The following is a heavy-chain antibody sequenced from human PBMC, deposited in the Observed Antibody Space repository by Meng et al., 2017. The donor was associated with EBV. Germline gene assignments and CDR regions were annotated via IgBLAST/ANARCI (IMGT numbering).Heavy chain of an antibody. J-gene: IGHJ4*02. CDR1: GGTFRSDA. CDR2: LIPMSDAP. D-gene: IGHD3-10*01. V-gene: IGHV1-69*01. CDR3: ASESGRGFTPDY. Sequence: QVQLVQYGAEVKKPGSSVKVSCKTSGGTFRSDAISWVRQAPGQGLEWMGGLIPMSDAPHYAQKFQGRVTITADESTSTHYMDLSGLRSEDTAVYYCASESGRGFTPDYWGQGTLVTVPS.